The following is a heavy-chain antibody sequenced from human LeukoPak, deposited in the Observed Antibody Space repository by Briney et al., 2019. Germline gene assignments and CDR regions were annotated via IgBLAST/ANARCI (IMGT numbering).Heavy chain of an antibody. CDR1: GFTFSSYR. J-gene: IGHJ3*02. CDR3: ARDKGYYGSGSSDDAFDI. Sequence: GGSLRLSCAVSGFTFSSYRMSWVRQAPGKGLEWVANIKQDGSEKYYVDSVKGRFTISRDNAKNSLYLQMNSLRAEDTAVYYCARDKGYYGSGSSDDAFDIWGQGTMVTVSS. D-gene: IGHD3-10*01. CDR2: IKQDGSEK. V-gene: IGHV3-7*01.